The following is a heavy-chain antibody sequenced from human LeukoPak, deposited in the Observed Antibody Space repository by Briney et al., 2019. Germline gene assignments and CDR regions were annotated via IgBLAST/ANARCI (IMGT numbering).Heavy chain of an antibody. D-gene: IGHD3-22*01. J-gene: IGHJ4*02. Sequence: ASVKVSCKASGYTFTSYGISWVRQAPGQGLEWMGWISAYNGNTNYAQKLQGRVTMTTDTSTSTAYMELRSQRSDDTAVYYCARDYYDSSGYYTRGVDYWGQGTLVTVSS. CDR1: GYTFTSYG. V-gene: IGHV1-18*01. CDR2: ISAYNGNT. CDR3: ARDYYDSSGYYTRGVDY.